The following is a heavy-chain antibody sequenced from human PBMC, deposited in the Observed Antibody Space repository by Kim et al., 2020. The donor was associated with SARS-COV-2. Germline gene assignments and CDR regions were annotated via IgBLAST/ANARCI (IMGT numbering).Heavy chain of an antibody. CDR2: ISSSSSYI. V-gene: IGHV3-21*04. Sequence: GGSLRLSCAASGFTFSSYSMNWVRQAPGKGLEWVSSISSSSSYIYYADSVKGRFTISRDNAKNSLYLQMNSLRAEDTAVYYCAREEWLVPGGFDYWGQGTLVTVSS. J-gene: IGHJ4*02. D-gene: IGHD6-19*01. CDR3: AREEWLVPGGFDY. CDR1: GFTFSSYS.